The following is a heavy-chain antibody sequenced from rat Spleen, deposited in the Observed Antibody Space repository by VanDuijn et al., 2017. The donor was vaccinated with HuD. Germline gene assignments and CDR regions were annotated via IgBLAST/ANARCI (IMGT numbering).Heavy chain of an antibody. V-gene: IGHV2-47*01. D-gene: IGHD1-12*03. Sequence: QVQLKESGPGLIQPSQTLSLTCTVSGLSFTSHTVSWIRQPPGKGLEWMGLIWSGGSTDYNSALKSRLSIGRDTSKSQVLLKMNSLQTEDTAIYFCTRNYDGSSFDYWGQGVMVTVSS. CDR2: IWSGGST. J-gene: IGHJ2*01. CDR1: GLSFTSHT. CDR3: TRNYDGSSFDY.